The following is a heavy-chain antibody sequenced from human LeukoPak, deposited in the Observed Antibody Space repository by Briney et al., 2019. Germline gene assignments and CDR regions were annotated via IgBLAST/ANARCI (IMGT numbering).Heavy chain of an antibody. D-gene: IGHD6-19*01. CDR2: ISSNGGST. V-gene: IGHV3-64D*09. J-gene: IGHJ4*02. Sequence: GGSLRLSCSASGFTFSIYAMYWVRQAPGKGREYVSAISSNGGSTYYADSVKGRFTISRDNSKNTLYLQMSSLRAEDTAVYYCAKNGIYTSGWYGGYFDYWGQGTLVTVSS. CDR3: AKNGIYTSGWYGGYFDY. CDR1: GFTFSIYA.